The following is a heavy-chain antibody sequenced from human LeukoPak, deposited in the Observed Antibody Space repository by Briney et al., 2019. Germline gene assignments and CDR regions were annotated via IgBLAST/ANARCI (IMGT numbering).Heavy chain of an antibody. CDR2: IASKTDGGAT. J-gene: IGHJ4*02. Sequence: GGSLRLSCAAPGLTVTNAWMNWVRQAPGEGLDWVGRIASKTDGGATDYAAPVKGRFTISRDDSKNTLNLQMNSLKTEDTAVYYCTTGIRGDWGQGTLVTVSS. V-gene: IGHV3-15*07. CDR3: TTGIRGD. D-gene: IGHD3-10*01. CDR1: GLTVTNAW.